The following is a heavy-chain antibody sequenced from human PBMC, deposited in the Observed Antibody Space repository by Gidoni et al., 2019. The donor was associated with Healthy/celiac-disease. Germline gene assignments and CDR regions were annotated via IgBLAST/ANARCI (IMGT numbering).Heavy chain of an antibody. J-gene: IGHJ4*02. Sequence: QITLKESGPTLVKPTQTLTLTCTFSGFSLSTSGVGVGWIRQPPGKALEWLALIYWDDDKRYSPSLKSRLTITKDTSKNQVVLTMTNMDPVDTATYYCAHSRREDIAVVPAAMRKYYFDYWGQGTLVTVSS. V-gene: IGHV2-5*02. CDR1: GFSLSTSGVG. D-gene: IGHD2-2*01. CDR2: IYWDDDK. CDR3: AHSRREDIAVVPAAMRKYYFDY.